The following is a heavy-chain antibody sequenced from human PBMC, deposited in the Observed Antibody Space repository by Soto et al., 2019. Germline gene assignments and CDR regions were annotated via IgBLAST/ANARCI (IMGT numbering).Heavy chain of an antibody. CDR2: MNPNSGNT. CDR1: GYTFTSCD. J-gene: IGHJ3*02. CDR3: ARGSKRITIFGVVWLDAFDI. D-gene: IGHD3-3*01. V-gene: IGHV1-8*01. Sequence: GASVKVSCKASGYTFTSCDINWVRQATGQGLEWMGWMNPNSGNTGYAQKFQGRVTMTRNTSISTAYMELSSLRSEDTAVYYCARGSKRITIFGVVWLDAFDIWGQGTMVTVSS.